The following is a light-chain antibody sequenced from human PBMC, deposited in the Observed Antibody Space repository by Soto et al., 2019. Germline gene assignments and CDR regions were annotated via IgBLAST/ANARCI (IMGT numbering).Light chain of an antibody. J-gene: IGKJ1*01. CDR3: QQYGSSPWA. CDR1: QSVTKS. V-gene: IGKV3-20*01. CDR2: GAS. Sequence: EIVFTQSPCTLSLSPFERSTLSCRASQSVTKSLAWYQQKPGQAPRLLIYGASSRATGIPDRFSGSGSGTDFTLTISRLEPEDFAVYYCQQYGSSPWAFGQGTKVDIK.